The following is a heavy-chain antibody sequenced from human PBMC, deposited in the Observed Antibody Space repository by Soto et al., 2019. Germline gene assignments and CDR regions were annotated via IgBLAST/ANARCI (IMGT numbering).Heavy chain of an antibody. V-gene: IGHV3-23*01. D-gene: IGHD1-26*01. Sequence: PGGSLRLSCAASGFTFSSYAMSWVRQAPGKGLEWVSAISGSGGSTYYADSVKGRFTISRDNSKNTLYLQMNSLRAEDTAVYYCAGVGRLSFYYFDYWGQGTLVTVSS. CDR2: ISGSGGST. CDR1: GFTFSSYA. J-gene: IGHJ4*02. CDR3: AGVGRLSFYYFDY.